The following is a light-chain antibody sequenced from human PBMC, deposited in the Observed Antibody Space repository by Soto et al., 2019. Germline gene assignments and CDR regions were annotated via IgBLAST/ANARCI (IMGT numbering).Light chain of an antibody. V-gene: IGKV3-20*01. Sequence: EIVLTQSPGTRSLSPGDTATLSSRGSQSVSSNNLAWYHQKPGQTPRLLIYGASSRATGIPDRFSGSGSGTDFTLTISRLEPEDFAVYYCQQYDNSITFGQGTRLEIE. J-gene: IGKJ5*01. CDR1: QSVSSNN. CDR3: QQYDNSIT. CDR2: GAS.